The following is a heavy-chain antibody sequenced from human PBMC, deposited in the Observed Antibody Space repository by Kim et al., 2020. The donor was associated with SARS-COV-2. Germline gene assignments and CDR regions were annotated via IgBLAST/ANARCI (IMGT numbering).Heavy chain of an antibody. Sequence: GGSLRLSCAASGFTFSSYGMHWVRQAPGKGLEWVAVISYDGSNKYYADSVKGRFTISRDNSKNTLYLQMNSLRAEDTAVYYCAKDYKVLLWFGETLDVWGQGTTVTVSS. CDR3: AKDYKVLLWFGETLDV. CDR1: GFTFSSYG. CDR2: ISYDGSNK. D-gene: IGHD3-10*01. J-gene: IGHJ6*02. V-gene: IGHV3-30*18.